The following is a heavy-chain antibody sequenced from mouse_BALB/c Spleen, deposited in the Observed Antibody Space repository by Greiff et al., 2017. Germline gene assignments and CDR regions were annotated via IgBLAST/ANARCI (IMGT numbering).Heavy chain of an antibody. CDR3: NGDYYVWFAY. CDR1: GFNIKDYY. Sequence: EVQLQQSGAELVRSGASVKLSCTASGFNIKDYYMHWVKQRPEQGLEWIGWIDPENGDTEYAPKFQGKATMTADTSSNTAYLQLSSLTSEDTAVYYCNGDYYVWFAYWGQGTLVTVSA. J-gene: IGHJ3*01. V-gene: IGHV14-4*02. CDR2: IDPENGDT. D-gene: IGHD1-1*01.